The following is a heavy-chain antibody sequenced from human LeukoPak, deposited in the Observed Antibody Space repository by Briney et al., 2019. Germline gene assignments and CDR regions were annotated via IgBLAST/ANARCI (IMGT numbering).Heavy chain of an antibody. CDR1: GGTFSSYA. V-gene: IGHV1-69*06. D-gene: IGHD1-26*01. Sequence: EALVKVSCKASGGTFSSYAISWVRQAPGQGLEWMGGIIPIFGTANYAQKFQGRVTITADKSTSTAYMELSSLRSEDTAVYYCARGAGATYYYYYMDVWGKGTTVTVSS. CDR3: ARGAGATYYYYYMDV. CDR2: IIPIFGTA. J-gene: IGHJ6*03.